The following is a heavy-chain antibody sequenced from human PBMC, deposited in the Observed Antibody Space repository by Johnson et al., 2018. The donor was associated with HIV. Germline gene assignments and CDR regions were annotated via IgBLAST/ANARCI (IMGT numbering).Heavy chain of an antibody. Sequence: VQLVESGGGLVQPGGSLRLSCAASRFTFSSHWMSWVRQAPGKGLEWVANIKQDGSEKYYVDSVKGRFTISRDNAKNSLYLQMNSLRAEDTAMYYCARETRDDAFDSWGQGTLVIVSS. V-gene: IGHV3-7*05. CDR2: IKQDGSEK. CDR1: RFTFSSHW. CDR3: ARETRDDAFDS. D-gene: IGHD2-2*01. J-gene: IGHJ3*02.